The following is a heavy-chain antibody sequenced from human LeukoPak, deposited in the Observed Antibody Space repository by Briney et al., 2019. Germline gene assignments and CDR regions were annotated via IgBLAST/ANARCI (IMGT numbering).Heavy chain of an antibody. CDR2: INAGNGNT. J-gene: IGHJ2*01. CDR1: GYTFTTYA. CDR3: ARTTVLDWYFDL. V-gene: IGHV1-3*01. Sequence: ASVKVSCKASGYTFTTYAMHWLRQAPGQRLEWMGRINAGNGNTKYSQKFQGRVTITRDTSASTAYMELSSLRSEDTAVYYCARTTVLDWYFDLWGRGTLVTVSS. D-gene: IGHD4-17*01.